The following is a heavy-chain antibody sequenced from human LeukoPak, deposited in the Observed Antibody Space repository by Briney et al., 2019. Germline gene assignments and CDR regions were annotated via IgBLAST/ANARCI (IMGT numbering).Heavy chain of an antibody. D-gene: IGHD4-17*01. V-gene: IGHV4-61*01. Sequence: SETLSLTCTVSGGSVSSGSYYWSWIRQPPGKGLEWIGYICYSGSTNYNPSLKSRVTISVDTSKNQFSLKLSSVTAADTAVYYCARGATVTTPYYYGMDVWGQGTTVTVSS. J-gene: IGHJ6*02. CDR3: ARGATVTTPYYYGMDV. CDR2: ICYSGST. CDR1: GGSVSSGSYY.